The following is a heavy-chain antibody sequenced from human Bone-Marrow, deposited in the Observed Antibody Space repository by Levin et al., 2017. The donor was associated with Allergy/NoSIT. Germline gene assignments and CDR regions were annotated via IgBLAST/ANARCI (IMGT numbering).Heavy chain of an antibody. CDR3: ARDSRDGYNKAPRFDY. V-gene: IGHV3-30-3*01. J-gene: IGHJ4*02. Sequence: GESLKISCAASGFTFSSYAMHWVRQAPGKGLEWVAVISYDGSNKYYADSVKGRFTISRDNSKNTLYLQMNSLRAEDTAVYYCARDSRDGYNKAPRFDYWGQGTLVTVSS. D-gene: IGHD5-24*01. CDR2: ISYDGSNK. CDR1: GFTFSSYA.